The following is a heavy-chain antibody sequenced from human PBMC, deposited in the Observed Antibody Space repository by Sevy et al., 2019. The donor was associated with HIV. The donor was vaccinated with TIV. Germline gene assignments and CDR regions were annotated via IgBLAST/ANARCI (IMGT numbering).Heavy chain of an antibody. D-gene: IGHD1-26*01. V-gene: IGHV4-61*02. CDR3: AGGVGATRLYYFDY. CDR1: GGSISSGSYY. CDR2: IYTSGST. J-gene: IGHJ4*02. Sequence: SETLSLTCTVSGGSISSGSYYWSWIRQPAGKGLEWIGRIYTSGSTNYNPSLKSRVTISVDTSKNQFSLKLSSVTAADTAVYYCAGGVGATRLYYFDYWGQGTLVTVSS.